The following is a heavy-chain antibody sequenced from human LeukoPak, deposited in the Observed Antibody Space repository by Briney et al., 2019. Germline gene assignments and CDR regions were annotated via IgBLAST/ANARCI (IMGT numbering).Heavy chain of an antibody. D-gene: IGHD4-11*01. Sequence: GGFLRLSRAASGFTFSSYAMHWVRQAPGKGLEWVALISYDGSNKYYADSVKGRFTISRDNSENTLYLQMNSLRAEDTAVYYCARALDYSNYWGSLDYWGQGTLVTVSS. CDR3: ARALDYSNYWGSLDY. CDR2: ISYDGSNK. CDR1: GFTFSSYA. J-gene: IGHJ4*02. V-gene: IGHV3-30-3*01.